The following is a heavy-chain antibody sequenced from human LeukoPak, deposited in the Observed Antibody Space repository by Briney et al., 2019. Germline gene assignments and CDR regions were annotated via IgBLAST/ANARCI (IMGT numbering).Heavy chain of an antibody. D-gene: IGHD2-2*01. CDR2: MNPNSGNT. CDR1: GYTFTSYD. CDR3: ARALCSSTSCYLFYYYYYGMDV. V-gene: IGHV1-8*01. J-gene: IGHJ6*02. Sequence: ASVKVSCKASGYTFTSYDINWVRQATGQGLEWMGWMNPNSGNTGYAQKFQGRVTLTRNTSISTAYMELSSLRSEDTAVYYCARALCSSTSCYLFYYYYYGMDVRGQGTTVTVSS.